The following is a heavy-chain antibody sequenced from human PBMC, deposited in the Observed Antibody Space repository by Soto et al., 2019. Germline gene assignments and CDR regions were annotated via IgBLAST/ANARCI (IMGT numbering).Heavy chain of an antibody. D-gene: IGHD3-22*01. V-gene: IGHV4-4*02. J-gene: IGHJ4*02. Sequence: PSETLSLTCAVSGGSISSSNWWSWVRQPPGKGLEWIGEIYHSGSTNYNPSLKSRVTISVDKSKNQFSLKLSSVTAADTAVYYCARWREDSSGYYYGPFYFDYWGQGTLVT. CDR2: IYHSGST. CDR3: ARWREDSSGYYYGPFYFDY. CDR1: GGSISSSNW.